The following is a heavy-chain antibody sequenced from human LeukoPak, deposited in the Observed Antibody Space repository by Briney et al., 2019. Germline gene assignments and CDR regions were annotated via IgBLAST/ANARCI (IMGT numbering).Heavy chain of an antibody. CDR3: ARGHMDIVTTDDAFDI. CDR2: ISSSSSTI. Sequence: PGGSLRLSCAASGFTFSSYSMNWVRQAPGKGLEWVSYISSSSSTIYYADSVKGRFTISRDNAKNSLYLQMNSLRAEDTAVYYCARGHMDIVTTDDAFDIWGQATIVTASS. CDR1: GFTFSSYS. J-gene: IGHJ3*02. V-gene: IGHV3-48*01. D-gene: IGHD5-12*01.